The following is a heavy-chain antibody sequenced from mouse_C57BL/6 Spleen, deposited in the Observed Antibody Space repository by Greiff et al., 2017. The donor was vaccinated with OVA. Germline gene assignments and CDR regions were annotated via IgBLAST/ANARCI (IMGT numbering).Heavy chain of an antibody. J-gene: IGHJ4*01. D-gene: IGHD2-2*01. CDR3: TGIWLRRAMDY. CDR2: IRLKSDNYAT. CDR1: GFTFSNYW. V-gene: IGHV6-3*01. Sequence: EVKVEESGGGLVQPGGSMKLSCVASGFTFSNYWLNWVRQSPEKGLEWVAQIRLKSDNYATHYAESVKGRFTISRDDSKSSVYLQMNNVRAEDTGIYYCTGIWLRRAMDYWGQGTSVTVSS.